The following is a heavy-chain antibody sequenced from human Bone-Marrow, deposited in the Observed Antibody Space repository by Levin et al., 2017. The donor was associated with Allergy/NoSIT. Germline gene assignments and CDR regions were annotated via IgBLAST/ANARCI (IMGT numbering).Heavy chain of an antibody. Sequence: GGSLRLSCTASGLTFSDHHMDWVRQAPGKGLEWIGHNRNKAASYTTEYAASLGGRFTISRDVSQDSLFLQMNSLRPEDTAIYYCARVRPGSRGDYDYWGQGTLVTVSS. D-gene: IGHD1-26*01. CDR2: NRNKAASYTT. CDR1: GLTFSDHH. CDR3: ARVRPGSRGDYDY. J-gene: IGHJ4*02. V-gene: IGHV3-72*01.